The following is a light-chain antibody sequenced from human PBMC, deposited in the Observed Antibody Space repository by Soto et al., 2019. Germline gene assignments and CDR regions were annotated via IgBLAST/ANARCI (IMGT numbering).Light chain of an antibody. Sequence: DIQMTQSPSSVFASVGDRVTITCRASQSVSDWLAWYQQKPGKAPKLLIYFASRLQSGVPSRFSGDGSGTDFTLTINSLQPEDFATYYCQQVSNFPITFGQGTRLEIK. CDR2: FAS. CDR1: QSVSDW. J-gene: IGKJ5*01. CDR3: QQVSNFPIT. V-gene: IGKV1-12*01.